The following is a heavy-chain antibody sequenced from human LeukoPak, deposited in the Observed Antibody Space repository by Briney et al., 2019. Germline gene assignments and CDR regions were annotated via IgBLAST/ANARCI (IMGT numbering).Heavy chain of an antibody. CDR1: GFSFSSYG. J-gene: IGHJ3*02. V-gene: IGHV3-30*02. D-gene: IGHD3-3*01. Sequence: GSLRLSCAASGFSFSSYGMHWVRQAPGKGLEWVSFIRYGGDIKIYADSVKGRFTISRDNSKNTLYLQMNSLRAEDTAVYYCAREKGVRYYDFWSGIGDAFDIWGQGTMVTVSS. CDR3: AREKGVRYYDFWSGIGDAFDI. CDR2: IRYGGDIK.